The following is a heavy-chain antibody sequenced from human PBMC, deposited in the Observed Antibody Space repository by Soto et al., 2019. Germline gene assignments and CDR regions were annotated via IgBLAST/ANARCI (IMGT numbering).Heavy chain of an antibody. CDR1: GFTFSNAW. CDR2: IKSKGDGETR. J-gene: IGHJ4*02. V-gene: IGHV3-15*01. Sequence: EVQLMESGGGLVEPGGSLRLSCAASGFTFSNAWMSWVRQAPGKGLEWVGRIKSKGDGETRDYAAPVRGRFAISRDESENTLYLQINSLKTEDTGVYYCTTGHSSGLYWGQGTLVTVSS. D-gene: IGHD2-21*01. CDR3: TTGHSSGLY.